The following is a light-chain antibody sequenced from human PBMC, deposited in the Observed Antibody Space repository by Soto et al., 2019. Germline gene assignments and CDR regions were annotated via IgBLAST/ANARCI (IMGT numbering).Light chain of an antibody. Sequence: QSALTQPASVSGSPGQSITISCTGTSSDVGAYNYVSWYQQHPGKAPKLIINDVTNRPSGVSNRFSGSKSGNTASLTISGLQAEDEADYYCSSLTTSSTLVFGGGTKVTVL. CDR1: SSDVGAYNY. V-gene: IGLV2-14*01. CDR3: SSLTTSSTLV. CDR2: DVT. J-gene: IGLJ2*01.